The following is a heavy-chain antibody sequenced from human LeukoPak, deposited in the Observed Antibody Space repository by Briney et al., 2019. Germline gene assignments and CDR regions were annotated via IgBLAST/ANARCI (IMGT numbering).Heavy chain of an antibody. CDR1: GGSISSYY. D-gene: IGHD2-2*02. CDR2: IYTSGST. Sequence: SETLSLTCTVSGGSISSYYWSWIRQPAGKGLEWIGRIYTSGSTNYNPSLKSRVTMSVDTSKNQFSLKLSSVTAADTAVYYCAREYCSSTSCYTRNYYYMDVWGKGTTVTVSS. CDR3: AREYCSSTSCYTRNYYYMDV. V-gene: IGHV4-4*07. J-gene: IGHJ6*03.